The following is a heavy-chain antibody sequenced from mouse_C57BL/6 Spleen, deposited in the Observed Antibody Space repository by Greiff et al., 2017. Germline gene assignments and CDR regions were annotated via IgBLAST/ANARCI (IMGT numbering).Heavy chain of an antibody. Sequence: QVQLKESGPGLVAPSQSLSITCTVSGFSLTSYGVHWVRQPPGKGLEWLVVIWSDGSTTYNSALKSRLSISKDNSKSQDFLKMNSLQTEDTAMYYCARTTTERYAMDYWGQGTSVTVSS. D-gene: IGHD1-1*01. CDR3: ARTTTERYAMDY. CDR2: IWSDGST. J-gene: IGHJ4*01. V-gene: IGHV2-6*03. CDR1: GFSLTSYG.